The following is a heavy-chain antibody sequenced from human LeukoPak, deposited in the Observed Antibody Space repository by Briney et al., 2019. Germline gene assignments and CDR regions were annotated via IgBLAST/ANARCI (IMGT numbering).Heavy chain of an antibody. CDR2: INQDSSEK. Sequence: PGGSLRLSCVASGITFRNYWMSWVRQAPGKGLEWVANINQDSSEKYYVDSVKGRFTISRDNAKNSLYLQLNTLRPEDTAVYYCARGWDSSSQDYWGQGTLVTVSS. J-gene: IGHJ4*02. CDR1: GITFRNYW. D-gene: IGHD6-13*01. CDR3: ARGWDSSSQDY. V-gene: IGHV3-7*03.